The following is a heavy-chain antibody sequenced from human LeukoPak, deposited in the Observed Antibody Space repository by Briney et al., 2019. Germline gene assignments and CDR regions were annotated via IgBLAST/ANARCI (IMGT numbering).Heavy chain of an antibody. CDR1: GFTFSDYY. Sequence: GGSLRLSCAASGFTFSDYYMSWIRQALGKGLEWVSYISTSGSTIDYVDSVKGRFTISRDNAKNSLYLQMNNLRAEDTAVYYCSRLRGYSYGYADYWGQGTLVTVSS. V-gene: IGHV3-11*04. J-gene: IGHJ4*02. CDR3: SRLRGYSYGYADY. D-gene: IGHD5-18*01. CDR2: ISTSGSTI.